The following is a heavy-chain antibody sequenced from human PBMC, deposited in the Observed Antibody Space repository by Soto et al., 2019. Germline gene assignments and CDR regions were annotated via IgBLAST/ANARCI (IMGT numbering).Heavy chain of an antibody. D-gene: IGHD3-16*01. CDR1: GFSFTTYG. Sequence: QVQLVESGGGVVQPGRSLRLSCAAAGFSFTTYGMHWVRQAPGKGLEWVAVICADGSKQYYADSVKGRFTISRDNAKNILYLEMNSLRAEDTAVYFCARSGGSSQLPHWGQGNLVTVSS. CDR2: ICADGSKQ. J-gene: IGHJ1*01. V-gene: IGHV3-33*01. CDR3: ARSGGSSQLPH.